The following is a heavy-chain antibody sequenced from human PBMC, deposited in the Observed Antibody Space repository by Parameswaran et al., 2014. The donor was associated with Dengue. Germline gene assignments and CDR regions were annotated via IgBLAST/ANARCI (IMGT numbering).Heavy chain of an antibody. CDR3: ARGGLWAFDI. D-gene: IGHD3-16*01. V-gene: IGHV3-7*01. CDR2: IKQDGSAK. Sequence: RWIRQPPGKGLEYVAEIKQDGSAKHYVDSVKGRFTVSRDNSKNSLFLQMNSLRAEDTAVYYCARGGLWAFDIWGQGTMVTVSS. J-gene: IGHJ3*02.